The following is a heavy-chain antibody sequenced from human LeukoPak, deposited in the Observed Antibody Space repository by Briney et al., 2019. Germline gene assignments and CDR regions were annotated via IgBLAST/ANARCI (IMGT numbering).Heavy chain of an antibody. CDR3: ARRGRRDGYNYCSY. D-gene: IGHD5-24*01. CDR2: MNPNSGNT. Sequence: ASVKVSCKASGYTFTSYGISWVRQATGQGLEWMGWMNPNSGNTGYAQKFQGRVTMTRNTSISTAYMELSSLRSEDTAVYYCARRGRRDGYNYCSYWGQGTLVTVSS. CDR1: GYTFTSYG. V-gene: IGHV1-8*02. J-gene: IGHJ4*02.